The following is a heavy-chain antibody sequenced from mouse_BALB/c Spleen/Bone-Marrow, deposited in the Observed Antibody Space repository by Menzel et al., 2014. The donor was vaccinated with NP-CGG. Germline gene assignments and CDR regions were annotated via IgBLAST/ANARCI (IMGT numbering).Heavy chain of an antibody. CDR2: ISSGGST. V-gene: IGHV5-6-5*01. J-gene: IGHJ2*01. CDR3: ARGGFRGLDY. CDR1: GFTFSSYA. Sequence: EVQGVESGGGLVKPGGSLKLSCAASGFTFSSYAMSWVRQTPEKRLEWVASISSGGSTYYPDSVKGRFTISRDNARNILYLQMSSPRSEDTAMYYCARGGFRGLDYWGQGTTLTVSS.